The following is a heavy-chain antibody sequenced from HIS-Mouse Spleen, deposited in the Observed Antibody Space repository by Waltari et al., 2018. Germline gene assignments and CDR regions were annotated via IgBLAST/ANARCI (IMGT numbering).Heavy chain of an antibody. Sequence: QLQLQESVPGLVKPSETLSLTCNVSGGSIRSSRSYWRWIRQPPGKWLEWIGSIYYSGMTYYNPSLKSRGTISVDTSKNQFSLKLSSVTAADTAVYYCAREIPYSSSWYDWYFDLWGRGTLVTVSS. CDR3: AREIPYSSSWYDWYFDL. J-gene: IGHJ2*01. V-gene: IGHV4-39*07. D-gene: IGHD6-13*01. CDR1: GGSIRSSRSY. CDR2: IYYSGMT.